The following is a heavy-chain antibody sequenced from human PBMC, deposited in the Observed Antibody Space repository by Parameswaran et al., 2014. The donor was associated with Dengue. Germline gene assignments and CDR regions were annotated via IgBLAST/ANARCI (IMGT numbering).Heavy chain of an antibody. J-gene: IGHJ4*02. CDR3: ARSYDYGKEFDY. D-gene: IGHD4-17*01. CDR2: IYYSGST. Sequence: SETLSLTCTVSGGSISSGGYYWSWIRQHPGKGLEWIGYIYYSGSTYYNPSLKSRVTISVDTSKNQFSLKLSSVTAADTAVYYCARSYDYGKEFDYWGQGTLVTVSS. CDR1: GGSISSGGYY. V-gene: IGHV4-31*03.